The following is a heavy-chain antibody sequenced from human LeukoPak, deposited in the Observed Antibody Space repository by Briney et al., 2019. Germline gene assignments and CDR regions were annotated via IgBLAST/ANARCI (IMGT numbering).Heavy chain of an antibody. Sequence: GGSLRLPCTASGFTFGDYGMSWFRQAPGKGLEWVGFISSKAYGGTTEYAASVRGRFTISRNDSKNIAYLQMNSLKTEDTAVYYCARDAHFSFDYWGQGTLVTVSS. D-gene: IGHD2/OR15-2a*01. V-gene: IGHV3-49*03. CDR2: ISSKAYGGTT. CDR3: ARDAHFSFDY. J-gene: IGHJ4*02. CDR1: GFTFGDYG.